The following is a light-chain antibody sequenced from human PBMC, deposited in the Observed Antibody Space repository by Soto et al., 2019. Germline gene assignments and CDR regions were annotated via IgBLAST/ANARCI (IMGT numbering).Light chain of an antibody. V-gene: IGKV3-11*01. CDR1: QSVSSY. CDR3: QERSNWPLWT. CDR2: DAS. J-gene: IGKJ1*01. Sequence: EIVLTQSPATLSLSPRERATLSCRASQSVSSYLAWYQQKPGQAPRLLIYDASNRATGNPARFSGSGPGTDVTLTISSLEPDDFEVYYCQERSNWPLWTFGQGTKVEIK.